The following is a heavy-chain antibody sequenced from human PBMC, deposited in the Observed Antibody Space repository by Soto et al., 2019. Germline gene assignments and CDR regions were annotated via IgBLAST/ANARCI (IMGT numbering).Heavy chain of an antibody. D-gene: IGHD3-10*01. CDR2: IDWDGDK. CDR3: ARISAPDYYGSGTYLSLDY. V-gene: IGHV2-70*10. J-gene: IGHJ4*02. CDR1: GFSLSTSGMC. Sequence: ESGPTLVNPTQTLTLTCTFSGFSLSTSGMCVSWIRQPPGKALEWIGRIDWDGDKYYSTSLKTRLTISKDTSKNQVVLTLTNVDPVDTATYYCARISAPDYYGSGTYLSLDYWGQGTLVTVSS.